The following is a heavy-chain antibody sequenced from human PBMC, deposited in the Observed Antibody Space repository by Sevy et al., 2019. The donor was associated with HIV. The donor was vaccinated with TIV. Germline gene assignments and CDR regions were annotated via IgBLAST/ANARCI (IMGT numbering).Heavy chain of an antibody. CDR3: GRGGLREAPDY. CDR1: GFTFDDYG. J-gene: IGHJ4*02. D-gene: IGHD6-6*01. V-gene: IGHV3-20*04. CDR2: INYNGGST. Sequence: GGSLRLSCAASGFTFDDYGMSWVRQAPGKGLEWVSAINYNGGSTGYADSVKGRFTISRDNAKNSLYLQMNSLRAEDTALYYCGRGGLREAPDYWGQGTLVTVS.